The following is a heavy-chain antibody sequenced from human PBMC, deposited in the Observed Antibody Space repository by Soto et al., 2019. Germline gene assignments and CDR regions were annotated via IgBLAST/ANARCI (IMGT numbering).Heavy chain of an antibody. V-gene: IGHV3-48*01. CDR3: AKEGSDYDILTGSGYYGMDV. Sequence: PGGSLRLSCAASGFTFSSYGMNWVRQAPGKGLEWVSYISSDSSVKYYADSVKGRFTISRDNPKNSLYLQMNSLRAEDTAVYYCAKEGSDYDILTGSGYYGMDVWGQGTTVTVSS. D-gene: IGHD3-9*01. CDR1: GFTFSSYG. CDR2: ISSDSSVK. J-gene: IGHJ6*02.